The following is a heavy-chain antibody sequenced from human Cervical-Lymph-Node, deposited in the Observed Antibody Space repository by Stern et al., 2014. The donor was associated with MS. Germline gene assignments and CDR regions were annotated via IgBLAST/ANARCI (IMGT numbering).Heavy chain of an antibody. CDR2: ISVYNGNI. Sequence: QVQLVESGAEVKKPGASVKVSCKASGFNFSNYGLSWVRQAPGQGLEWMGWISVYNGNIDFAQKFQGRLTMTTDTSTSTVYMELRSLRSDDTAVYYCTRDRGIMGTTPGDYWGQGTLVSVSS. CDR1: GFNFSNYG. J-gene: IGHJ4*02. D-gene: IGHD1-26*01. V-gene: IGHV1-18*01. CDR3: TRDRGIMGTTPGDY.